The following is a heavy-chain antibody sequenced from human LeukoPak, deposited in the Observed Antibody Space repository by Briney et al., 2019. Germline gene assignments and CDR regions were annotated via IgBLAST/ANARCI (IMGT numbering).Heavy chain of an antibody. CDR2: IFYTGST. CDR1: GGTISSYY. V-gene: IGHV4-59*08. Sequence: SETLSLTCTVSGGTISSYYWSWIRQPPGKGLEWIGYIFYTGSTKYNPSLKSRVTISVDTSENQIPLRLRSVTAADTAVYYCARRDYYDTTWMGWYFDLWGRGTLVTVSS. D-gene: IGHD3-22*01. J-gene: IGHJ2*01. CDR3: ARRDYYDTTWMGWYFDL.